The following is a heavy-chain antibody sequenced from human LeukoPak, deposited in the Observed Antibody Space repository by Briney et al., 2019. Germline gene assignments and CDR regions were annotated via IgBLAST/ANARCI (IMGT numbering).Heavy chain of an antibody. CDR3: ARSRLGDYYFDY. J-gene: IGHJ4*02. CDR2: IHRSGST. D-gene: IGHD2-21*02. V-gene: IGHV4-4*07. CDR1: GGSISNYY. Sequence: SETLSLTCTVSGGSISNYYWSWIRQPAGKGLECIGRIHRSGSTDYSPSLKSRVTVSVDTSKNQFSLKLSSVTAADTAVYYCARSRLGDYYFDYWGQGTLVTVSS.